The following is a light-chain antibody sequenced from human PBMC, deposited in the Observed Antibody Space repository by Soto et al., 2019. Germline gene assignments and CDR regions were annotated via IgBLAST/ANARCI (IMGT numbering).Light chain of an antibody. CDR2: SAS. CDR3: QQSYSALIFT. Sequence: IQITRSPSTLSASVGAGVMITFRASPGISSYLAWYQQKPGKAPKPLIYSASSLQSGVPSRFSGSGSGTDFTLTINSLQPEDFATYYCQQSYSALIFTFGPGTKVDIK. J-gene: IGKJ3*01. V-gene: IGKV1-39*01. CDR1: PGISSY.